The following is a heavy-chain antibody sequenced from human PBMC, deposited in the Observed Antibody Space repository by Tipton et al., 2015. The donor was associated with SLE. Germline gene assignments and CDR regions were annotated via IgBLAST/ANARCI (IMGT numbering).Heavy chain of an antibody. D-gene: IGHD2-15*01. CDR3: AREEDSGGGILDY. CDR2: VHFTGST. CDR1: GASIESGYYY. Sequence: TLSLTCTVSGASIESGYYYWTWIRQPAGKGLEWIGRVHFTGSTNYNPSLESRVTISFDTSKNLFSLRLNSVTAADTAVYYCAREEDSGGGILDYWGQGILVTVSS. V-gene: IGHV4-61*02. J-gene: IGHJ4*02.